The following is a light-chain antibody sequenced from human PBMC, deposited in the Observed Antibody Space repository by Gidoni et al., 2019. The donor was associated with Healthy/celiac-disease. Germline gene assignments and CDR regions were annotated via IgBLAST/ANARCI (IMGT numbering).Light chain of an antibody. CDR1: ISSW. CDR3: QQYNSYSRT. Sequence: ISSWLAWYQQKPGKAPKLLIYKASSLESGVPSRFSGSGSGTEFTLTISSLQPDDFATYYCQQYNSYSRTFGQGPSWRSN. J-gene: IGKJ2*01. V-gene: IGKV1-5*03. CDR2: KAS.